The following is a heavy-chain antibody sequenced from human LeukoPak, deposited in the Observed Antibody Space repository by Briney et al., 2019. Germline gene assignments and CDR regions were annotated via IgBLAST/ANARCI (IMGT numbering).Heavy chain of an antibody. CDR3: ARAIPYCYGSGSNIKIVEIDY. CDR1: GYTFTSYG. CDR2: ISAYNGNT. Sequence: ASVKVSCKASGYTFTSYGISWVRQAPGQGLEWMGWISAYNGNTNYAQKLQGRVTMTTDTSTSTAYMELRSLRSDDTAVYYCARAIPYCYGSGSNIKIVEIDYWGQGTLVTVSS. V-gene: IGHV1-18*01. J-gene: IGHJ4*02. D-gene: IGHD3-10*01.